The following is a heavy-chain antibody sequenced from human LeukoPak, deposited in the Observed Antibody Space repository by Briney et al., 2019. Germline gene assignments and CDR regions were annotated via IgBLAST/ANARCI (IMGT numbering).Heavy chain of an antibody. D-gene: IGHD2-2*01. CDR3: AKAYCSSTSRYYVFDY. Sequence: GGSLRLSCAASGFTFSSYAMSWVRQAPGKGLEWVSTISGSGGSTYYADSVKGRFTISRDNSKNTLYLQMNSLRAEDTAVYYCAKAYCSSTSRYYVFDYWGQGTLVTVSS. V-gene: IGHV3-23*01. CDR1: GFTFSSYA. CDR2: ISGSGGST. J-gene: IGHJ4*02.